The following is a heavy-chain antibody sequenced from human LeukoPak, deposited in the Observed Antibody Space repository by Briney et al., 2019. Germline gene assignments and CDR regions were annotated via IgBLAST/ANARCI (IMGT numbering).Heavy chain of an antibody. J-gene: IGHJ4*02. CDR2: ISSSSSYI. V-gene: IGHV3-21*01. CDR3: ARIRELRYFDWLLSGLDY. Sequence: GGSLRLSCAASGFTFSSYGMHWVRQAPGKGLEWVSSISSSSSYIYYADSVKGRFTISRDNAKNSLYLQMNSLRAEDTAVYYCARIRELRYFDWLLSGLDYWDQGTLVTVSS. D-gene: IGHD3-9*01. CDR1: GFTFSSYG.